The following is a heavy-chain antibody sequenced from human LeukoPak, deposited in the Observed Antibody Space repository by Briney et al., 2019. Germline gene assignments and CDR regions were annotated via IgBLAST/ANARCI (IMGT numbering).Heavy chain of an antibody. CDR3: AGVYSSRGVDAFDI. CDR2: IYYSGSI. J-gene: IGHJ3*02. Sequence: SETLSLTCTVSGGSISSYYWSWIRQPPGKGLEWIGYIYYSGSINYNPSLKSRVTISVDTSKNQFSLKLSSVTAADTAVYYCAGVYSSRGVDAFDIWGQGTMVTVSS. CDR1: GGSISSYY. V-gene: IGHV4-59*01. D-gene: IGHD3-10*01.